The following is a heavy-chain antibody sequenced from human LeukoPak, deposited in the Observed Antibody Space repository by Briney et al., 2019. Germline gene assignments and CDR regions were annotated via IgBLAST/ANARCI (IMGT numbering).Heavy chain of an antibody. D-gene: IGHD3-10*01. V-gene: IGHV4-61*02. J-gene: IGHJ4*02. Sequence: PSETLSLTCTVSGGSISSGSYYWSWIRQPAGKGLEWIGRIYTSGSTNYSPSLKSRVTISVDTSKNQFSLKLSSVTAADTAVYYCARDRRITMVRGVIMTGGFDYWGQGTLVTVSS. CDR3: ARDRRITMVRGVIMTGGFDY. CDR2: IYTSGST. CDR1: GGSISSGSYY.